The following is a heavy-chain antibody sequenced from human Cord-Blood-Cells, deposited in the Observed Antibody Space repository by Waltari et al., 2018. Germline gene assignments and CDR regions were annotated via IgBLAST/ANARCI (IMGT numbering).Heavy chain of an antibody. CDR1: GGSFSGYY. J-gene: IGHJ4*02. CDR3: ARRTDWNYYDSSGYYYFDY. Sequence: QVQLQPWGAGLLKPSEPLSLTCAVYGGSFSGYYWSWIRQPPGKGLEWIGEINHSGSTNYNPSLKSRVTISVDTSKNQFSLKLSSVTAADTAVYYCARRTDWNYYDSSGYYYFDYWGQGTLVTVSS. V-gene: IGHV4-34*01. CDR2: INHSGST. D-gene: IGHD3-22*01.